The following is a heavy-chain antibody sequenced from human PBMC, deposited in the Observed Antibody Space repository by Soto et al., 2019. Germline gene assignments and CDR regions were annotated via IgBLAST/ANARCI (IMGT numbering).Heavy chain of an antibody. D-gene: IGHD3-16*01. J-gene: IGHJ4*02. CDR2: IYYSGST. CDR1: GGSISSPHDY. V-gene: IGHV4-39*01. Sequence: SETLSLTCTVSGGSISSPHDYWAWLRQSPGRGLEWIASIYYSGSTYHNPSLKSRITISVDTSKNQFSLHLTSVTAADTAVYYCARHGLTAYMVYYFDFWGQGTLVTVS. CDR3: ARHGLTAYMVYYFDF.